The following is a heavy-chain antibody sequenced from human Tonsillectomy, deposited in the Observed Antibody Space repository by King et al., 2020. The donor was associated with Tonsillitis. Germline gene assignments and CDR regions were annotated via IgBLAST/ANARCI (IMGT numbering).Heavy chain of an antibody. V-gene: IGHV3-30*18. CDR3: AKDLGDVAVAGDFDY. D-gene: IGHD6-19*01. J-gene: IGHJ4*02. CDR1: GFTFSNYA. Sequence: VQLVESGGGVVQPGSSLRLSCAASGFTFSNYAMHWVRQAPGKGLEWVAVISYDGRNKFYADSVKGRGSISRDRSKNTLYLEMNSLSSEDTAVYYCAKDLGDVAVAGDFDYWGQGTLVTVSS. CDR2: ISYDGRNK.